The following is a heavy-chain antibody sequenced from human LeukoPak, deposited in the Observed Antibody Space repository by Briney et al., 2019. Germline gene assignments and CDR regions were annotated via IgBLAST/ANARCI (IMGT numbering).Heavy chain of an antibody. Sequence: SETLSLTCTVSGGSISHYYWSWIRQSPGKGLEWIGYIYYSGTTNYNPSLKSRVTISVDTSRNQFSLKLSSVTAADTAVYYCARYCTNGVCSPFDYWGQGTLVTVSS. J-gene: IGHJ4*02. V-gene: IGHV4-59*12. D-gene: IGHD2-8*01. CDR3: ARYCTNGVCSPFDY. CDR1: GGSISHYY. CDR2: IYYSGTT.